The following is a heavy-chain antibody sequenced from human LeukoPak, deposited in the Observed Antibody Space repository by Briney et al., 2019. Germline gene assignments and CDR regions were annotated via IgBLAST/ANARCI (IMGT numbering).Heavy chain of an antibody. CDR2: ISSSSSFI. CDR1: GFTFSSYS. J-gene: IGHJ6*02. CDR3: ARDICSVGVCYYGMDV. Sequence: PGGSLRLSCAASGFTFSSYSMNWVRQAPGKGLEWVSSISSSSSFIYYTDSVKGRFTISRDNAKNSLYLQMNSLRAEDTAVYYCARDICSVGVCYYGMDVWGQGTTVTVSS. D-gene: IGHD2-8*02. V-gene: IGHV3-21*06.